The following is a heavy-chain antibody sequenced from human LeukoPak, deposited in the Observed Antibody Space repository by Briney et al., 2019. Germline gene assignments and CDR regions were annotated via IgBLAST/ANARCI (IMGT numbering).Heavy chain of an antibody. J-gene: IGHJ5*02. CDR2: IYPGDSDT. Sequence: GESLKISCKGSGYSFTSYWIGWVRQMPGKGLEWMGIIYPGDSDTRYSPSFQGQVTISADKSISTAYLQWSSLKASDTAMYYCARQRGSQLLYNWFDPWGQGTLVTVSS. V-gene: IGHV5-51*01. CDR3: ARQRGSQLLYNWFDP. D-gene: IGHD2-2*01. CDR1: GYSFTSYW.